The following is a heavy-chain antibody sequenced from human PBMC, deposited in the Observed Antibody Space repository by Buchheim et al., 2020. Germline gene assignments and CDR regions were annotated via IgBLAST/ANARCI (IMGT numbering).Heavy chain of an antibody. CDR1: GYTFTSYY. CDR2: INPSGGST. Sequence: QVQLVQSGAEVKKPGASVKVSCKASGYTFTSYYMHWVRQAPGQGLEWMGIINPSGGSTRYAQKFQGRVTMTRATSTSTVYMELSSLRSEDTAVYYCARATLPDDYYYGMDVWGQGTT. V-gene: IGHV1-46*01. D-gene: IGHD2-21*02. J-gene: IGHJ6*01. CDR3: ARATLPDDYYYGMDV.